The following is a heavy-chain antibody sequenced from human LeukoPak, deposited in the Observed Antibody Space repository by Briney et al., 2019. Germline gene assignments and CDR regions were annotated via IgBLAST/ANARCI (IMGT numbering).Heavy chain of an antibody. Sequence: KASETLSLTCAVYGGSFSGYYWSWIRQPPGKGLEWIGEINHSGSTNYNPSLKSRVTISVDTSKNQFSLKLSSVTAADTAVYYCARARRGRPPYYFDYWGQGTLVTASS. V-gene: IGHV4-34*01. CDR3: ARARRGRPPYYFDY. J-gene: IGHJ4*02. CDR2: INHSGST. CDR1: GGSFSGYY. D-gene: IGHD3-10*01.